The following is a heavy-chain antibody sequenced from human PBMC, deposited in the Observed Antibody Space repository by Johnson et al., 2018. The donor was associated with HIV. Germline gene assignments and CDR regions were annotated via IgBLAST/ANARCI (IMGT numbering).Heavy chain of an antibody. V-gene: IGHV3-11*04. D-gene: IGHD1-1*01. CDR1: GFTFSDYY. J-gene: IGHJ3*02. CDR3: AKVAYSDAFDI. Sequence: VQLVESGGGLAKPGGSLRLSCAASGFTFSDYYMSWIRQAPGKGLEWISYISSSGTAIYYADSVKGRFTISRDNAKNSLYLQMNSLRAEGKAVYYCAKVAYSDAFDIWGQGTMVTVSS. CDR2: ISSSGTAI.